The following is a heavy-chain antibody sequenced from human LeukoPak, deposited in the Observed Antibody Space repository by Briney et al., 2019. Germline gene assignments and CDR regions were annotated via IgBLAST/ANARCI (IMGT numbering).Heavy chain of an antibody. Sequence: SETLSLTCAVYGGSFSGYYWSWIRQPPGKGLEWIGEINHSGSTNYNPPLKSRVTISVDTSKNQFSLKLSSVTAADTAVYYCARGGGVGVVAATHSNPYYFDYWGQGTLVTVSS. CDR1: GGSFSGYY. V-gene: IGHV4-34*01. J-gene: IGHJ4*02. CDR3: ARGGGVGVVAATHSNPYYFDY. D-gene: IGHD2-15*01. CDR2: INHSGST.